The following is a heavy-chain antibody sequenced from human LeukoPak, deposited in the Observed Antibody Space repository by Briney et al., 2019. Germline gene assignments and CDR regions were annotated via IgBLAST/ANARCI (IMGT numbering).Heavy chain of an antibody. CDR2: ISYGGSNK. V-gene: IGHV3-30*18. Sequence: GGSLRLSCAASGFTFSSYGMHWVRQAPGKGLEWVAVISYGGSNKYYADSVKGRLTISRDNSKNTLYLQMNSLRAEDTAVYYCAKESRLHEYFQHWGQGTLVTVSS. J-gene: IGHJ1*01. CDR1: GFTFSSYG. CDR3: AKESRLHEYFQH. D-gene: IGHD6-25*01.